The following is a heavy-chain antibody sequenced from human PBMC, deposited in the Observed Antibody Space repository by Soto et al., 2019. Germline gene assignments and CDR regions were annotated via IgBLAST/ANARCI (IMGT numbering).Heavy chain of an antibody. V-gene: IGHV3-74*01. J-gene: IGHJ4*02. CDR1: GFTFSSYW. CDR2: TNGDGSNT. Sequence: EVQLVESGGGLVQPGGSLRLSCAASGFTFSSYWMHWVRQTPGKGLVWVSRTNGDGSNTAYADAVRGRFTASRDNAKSTLFLQMNSLRAEDTAVYHCVRLGLGYWPNGVWSIYDSWGQGTLVTVSS. D-gene: IGHD2-8*01. CDR3: VRLGLGYWPNGVWSIYDS.